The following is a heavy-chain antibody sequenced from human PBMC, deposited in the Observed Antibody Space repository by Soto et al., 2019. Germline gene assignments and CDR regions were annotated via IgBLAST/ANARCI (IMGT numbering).Heavy chain of an antibody. V-gene: IGHV3-30-3*01. D-gene: IGHD6-19*01. Sequence: ESVGGVVQPGRSLRLSCAASGFTFSSYAMHWVRQAPGKGLEWVAVISYDGSNKYYADSVKGRFTISRDNSKNTLYLQMNSLSAEDPAVYYCARGNQWLDYYYYGMDVWGQGTTVTVSS. CDR2: ISYDGSNK. CDR1: GFTFSSYA. J-gene: IGHJ6*02. CDR3: ARGNQWLDYYYYGMDV.